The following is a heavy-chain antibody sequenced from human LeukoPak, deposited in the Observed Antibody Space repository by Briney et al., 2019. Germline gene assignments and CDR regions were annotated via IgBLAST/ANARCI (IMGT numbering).Heavy chain of an antibody. CDR2: ISAYNGNT. J-gene: IGHJ4*02. CDR1: GYTFTSYG. CDR3: AREGRRYYYDSRGYSDY. V-gene: IGHV1-18*01. D-gene: IGHD3-22*01. Sequence: ASVKVSCKASGYTFTSYGISWVRQAPGQGLEWMGWISAYNGNTNYAQKLQGRVTMTTDTSTSTAYMELRSLRSDDTAVYYCAREGRRYYYDSRGYSDYWGQGKLVTVSS.